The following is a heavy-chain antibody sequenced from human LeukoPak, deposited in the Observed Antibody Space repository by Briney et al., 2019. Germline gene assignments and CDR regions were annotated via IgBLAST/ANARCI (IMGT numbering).Heavy chain of an antibody. D-gene: IGHD5-18*01. Sequence: GASVKVSCKASGYTFTSYYMHWVRQAPGQGLEWMGIINPSGGSTSYAQKFQGRVTMTRDTSTSTVYMELSSLRSEDTAVYYCGRLNRGYCYGITCYTEPGAGHWGQGTLVTVSS. CDR2: INPSGGST. J-gene: IGHJ4*02. CDR1: GYTFTSYY. CDR3: GRLNRGYCYGITCYTEPGAGH. V-gene: IGHV1-46*01.